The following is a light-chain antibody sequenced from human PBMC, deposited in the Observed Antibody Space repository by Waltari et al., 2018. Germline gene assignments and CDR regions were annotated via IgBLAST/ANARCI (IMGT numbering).Light chain of an antibody. Sequence: EIELTQSPGTLSLSLGERATLPCRTSQSRSRPLAWYQQKPGQAPRLLIYDSSRRATGIPDRFIGSGSGTDFILTISRLEPEDFAVYYCQHYVTLPATFGQGTRVELK. CDR2: DSS. CDR3: QHYVTLPAT. CDR1: QSRSRP. V-gene: IGKV3-20*01. J-gene: IGKJ1*01.